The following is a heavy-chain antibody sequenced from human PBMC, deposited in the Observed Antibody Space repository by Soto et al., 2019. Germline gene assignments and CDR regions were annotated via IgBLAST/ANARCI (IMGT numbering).Heavy chain of an antibody. CDR3: ARAVGELLYPLDY. CDR1: GGSFSGYY. Sequence: SETLSLTCAVYGGSFSGYYWSWIRQPPGKGLEWIGEINHSGSTNYNPSLKSRVTISVDTSKNQFSLKLSSVTAADTAVYYCARAVGELLYPLDYWGQGTLVTVSS. CDR2: INHSGST. V-gene: IGHV4-34*01. J-gene: IGHJ4*02. D-gene: IGHD3-10*01.